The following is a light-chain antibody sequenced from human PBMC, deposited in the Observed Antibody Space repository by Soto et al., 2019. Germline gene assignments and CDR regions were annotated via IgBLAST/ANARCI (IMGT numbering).Light chain of an antibody. V-gene: IGKV1-12*01. Sequence: DIQMTQSPSSVSASVGDRVTITCRASQGFSRWLAWYQQKPGRVPKLLISAASNLQSGVPSRFSGSESGTDFTLTISNLQPEDFATYYCQQASNYPVTFGQGTRLEIK. J-gene: IGKJ5*01. CDR2: AAS. CDR1: QGFSRW. CDR3: QQASNYPVT.